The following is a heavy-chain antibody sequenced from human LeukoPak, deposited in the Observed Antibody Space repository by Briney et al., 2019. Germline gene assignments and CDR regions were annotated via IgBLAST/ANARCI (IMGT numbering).Heavy chain of an antibody. D-gene: IGHD2-2*02. J-gene: IGHJ4*02. CDR3: ARRLSQLLYPGFDY. Sequence: PGGSLRLSCAASGFTFSSYSMNWVRQAPRKGPEWVANIKQDGSEKYYVDSVKSRFTISRDNAKNSMYLQMNTLRAEDTAVYDCARRLSQLLYPGFDYWGQGTLVTVSS. CDR1: GFTFSSYS. V-gene: IGHV3-7*04. CDR2: IKQDGSEK.